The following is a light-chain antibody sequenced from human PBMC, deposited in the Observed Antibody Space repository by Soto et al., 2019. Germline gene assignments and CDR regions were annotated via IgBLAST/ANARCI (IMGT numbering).Light chain of an antibody. J-gene: IGLJ1*01. Sequence: QSALTQPASVSGSPGESITISCTGTSSDVGVYKYVSWYQQHPGKAPKLMIYDVTNRPSGVSNRFSGSKSGNTASLTISGLQAEDEADYYCSSYTSSSPYVFGTGTKVTVL. V-gene: IGLV2-14*01. CDR3: SSYTSSSPYV. CDR1: SSDVGVYKY. CDR2: DVT.